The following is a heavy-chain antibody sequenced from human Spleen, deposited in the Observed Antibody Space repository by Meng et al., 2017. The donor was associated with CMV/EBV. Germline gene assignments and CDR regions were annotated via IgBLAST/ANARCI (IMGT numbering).Heavy chain of an antibody. CDR3: ARTHYSHGMDV. J-gene: IGHJ6*02. CDR1: GYFFSDYY. Sequence: ASVKVSCKTSGYFFSDYYMQWVRQAPGQGLEWMGWISAYNGNTNYAQKLQGRVTMTTDTSTTTAYLELRSLRSDDTAVYYCARTHYSHGMDVWGQGTTVTVSS. CDR2: ISAYNGNT. V-gene: IGHV1-18*04.